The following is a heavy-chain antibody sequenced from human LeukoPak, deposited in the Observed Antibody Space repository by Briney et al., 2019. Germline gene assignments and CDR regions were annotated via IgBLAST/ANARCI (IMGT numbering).Heavy chain of an antibody. CDR2: ITGIGGIT. V-gene: IGHV3-23*01. D-gene: IGHD6-19*01. Sequence: PSETLSLTCTVSGGSISSSSYYWGWIRQPPGKGLEWVSSITGIGGITHYADSVMGRFTISRDNSKNTLYLQLNSLSADDTAVYYCARNSGWYGVSWGQGTLVTVSS. CDR1: GGSISSSSYY. J-gene: IGHJ4*02. CDR3: ARNSGWYGVS.